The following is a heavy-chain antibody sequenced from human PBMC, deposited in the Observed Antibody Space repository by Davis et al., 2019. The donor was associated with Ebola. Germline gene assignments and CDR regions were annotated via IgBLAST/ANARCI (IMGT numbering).Heavy chain of an antibody. CDR3: ARDAAWSFDS. CDR2: IKEDGSKK. D-gene: IGHD2-8*01. CDR1: GGSSSGYY. J-gene: IGHJ4*02. Sequence: PSETLSLTCHVYGGSSSGYYWSWIRKAPGKGLEWVANIKEDGSKKQYVDSLKGRFTISRDNAKKSLHLEANRLRFDDTAVYYCARDAAWSFDSWGQGTLVTVSS. V-gene: IGHV3-7*01.